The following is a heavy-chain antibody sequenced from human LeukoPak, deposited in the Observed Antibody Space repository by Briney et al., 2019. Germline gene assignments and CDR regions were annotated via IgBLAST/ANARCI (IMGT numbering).Heavy chain of an antibody. J-gene: IGHJ4*02. Sequence: SETLSLTCTVSGGSISSSSYYWSWIRQPPGKGLEWIGYIYYSGSTNYNPSLKSRVTISVDTSKNQFSLKLSSVTAADTAVYYCASSGYSADYWGQGTLVTVSS. D-gene: IGHD6-13*01. CDR3: ASSGYSADY. CDR2: IYYSGST. CDR1: GGSISSSSYY. V-gene: IGHV4-61*01.